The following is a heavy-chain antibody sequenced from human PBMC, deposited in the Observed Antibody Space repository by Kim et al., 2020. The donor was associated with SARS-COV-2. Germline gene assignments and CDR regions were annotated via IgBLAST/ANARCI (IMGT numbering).Heavy chain of an antibody. CDR3: ARETDVTTMEAFDF. J-gene: IGHJ4*02. D-gene: IGHD5-12*01. Sequence: ASVKVSCKASGYSFTGHYIHWVRQAPGQGLEWMGRINPNSGGTNYAQKFQGRVTMTRDTSISTAYMELTRLTFDDTAVYSCARETDVTTMEAFDFWGQGTVVTVST. V-gene: IGHV1-2*06. CDR1: GYSFTGHY. CDR2: INPNSGGT.